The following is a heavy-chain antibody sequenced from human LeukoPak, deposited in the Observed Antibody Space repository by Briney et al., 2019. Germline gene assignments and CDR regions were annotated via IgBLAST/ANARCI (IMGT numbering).Heavy chain of an antibody. D-gene: IGHD6-13*01. Sequence: GGSLRLSCAASGLTFSSHAMLWVRQAPGKGLEWVAVISQDISRKFYADSVKGRFSVSRDNSIDTVYLQMNSLRAEDTAVYYCATYSINWSNFDYWGQGTLVSVSS. CDR3: ATYSINWSNFDY. J-gene: IGHJ4*02. CDR2: ISQDISRK. CDR1: GLTFSSHA. V-gene: IGHV3-30-3*01.